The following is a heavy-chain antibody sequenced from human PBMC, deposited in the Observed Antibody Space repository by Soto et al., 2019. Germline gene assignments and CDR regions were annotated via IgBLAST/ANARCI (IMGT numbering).Heavy chain of an antibody. CDR3: AKELQRGLDG. CDR2: IHPSSGGT. D-gene: IGHD2-21*02. CDR1: GYTFSVYH. Sequence: QVQLVQSGAEVKQPGASVKVSCKASGYTFSVYHMHWVRQAPGQGLEWMGWIHPSSGGTNYAQRFEGRVTMTRDTSINTAYMELSRLTSDDAAVYYCAKELQRGLDGWGQGTTVTVSS. J-gene: IGHJ6*02. V-gene: IGHV1-2*02.